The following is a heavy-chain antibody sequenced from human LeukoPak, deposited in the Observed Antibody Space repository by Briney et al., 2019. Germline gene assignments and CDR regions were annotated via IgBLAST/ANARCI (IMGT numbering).Heavy chain of an antibody. CDR2: ISSSSSTI. Sequence: GGSLRLSCAASGFTLSSYSMNWVRQAPGKGLEWVSYISSSSSTIYYADSVKGRFTISRDNAKNSLYLQMNSLRAEDTAVYYCARDSCSGGSCYSESRDRNAFDIWGQGTMVTVSS. V-gene: IGHV3-48*01. D-gene: IGHD2-15*01. CDR3: ARDSCSGGSCYSESRDRNAFDI. J-gene: IGHJ3*02. CDR1: GFTLSSYS.